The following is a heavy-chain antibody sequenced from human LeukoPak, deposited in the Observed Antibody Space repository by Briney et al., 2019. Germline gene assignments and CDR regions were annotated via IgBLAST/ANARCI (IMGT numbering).Heavy chain of an antibody. CDR1: GGSFSGYY. J-gene: IGHJ4*02. Sequence: SGTLSLTCAVYGGSFSGYYWSWIREPPGKGLEWIGEINHSGSTNYNPSLKSRVTISVDTSKNQFSLKLSSVTAADTAVYYCARFVWGSYHTNYYFDNWGQGTLVTVSS. V-gene: IGHV4-34*01. D-gene: IGHD3-16*01. CDR2: INHSGST. CDR3: ARFVWGSYHTNYYFDN.